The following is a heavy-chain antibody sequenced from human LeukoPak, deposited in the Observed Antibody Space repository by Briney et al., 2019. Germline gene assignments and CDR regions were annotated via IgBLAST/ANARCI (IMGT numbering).Heavy chain of an antibody. J-gene: IGHJ5*02. CDR2: IWYDGSNK. Sequence: GGSLRLSCAASGFTFSSYGMHWVRQAPGKGLEWVAVIWYDGSNKYYADSVKGRFTISRDNSKNTLYLQMNSLRAEDTAVYYCARESLPVVIRSRFDPWGQGTQVTVSS. D-gene: IGHD3-22*01. CDR3: ARESLPVVIRSRFDP. CDR1: GFTFSSYG. V-gene: IGHV3-33*01.